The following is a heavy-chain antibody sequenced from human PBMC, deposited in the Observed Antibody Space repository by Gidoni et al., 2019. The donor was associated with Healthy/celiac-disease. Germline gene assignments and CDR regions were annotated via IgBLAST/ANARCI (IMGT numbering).Heavy chain of an antibody. J-gene: IGHJ4*02. V-gene: IGHV3-33*01. Sequence: QVQLVESGGGVVQPGRSLRLSCAASGFTFSSYGMHWVRQAPGKGLEWVAVIWYDGSNKYYADSVKGRFTISRDNSKNTLYLQMNSLRAEDTAVYYCARGYGDYSQTHDYWGQGTLVTVSS. CDR3: ARGYGDYSQTHDY. D-gene: IGHD4-17*01. CDR2: IWYDGSNK. CDR1: GFTFSSYG.